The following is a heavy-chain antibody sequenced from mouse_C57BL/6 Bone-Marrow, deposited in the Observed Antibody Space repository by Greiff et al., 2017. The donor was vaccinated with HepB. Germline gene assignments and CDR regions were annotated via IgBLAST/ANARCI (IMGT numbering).Heavy chain of an antibody. V-gene: IGHV1-81*01. CDR2: IYPRSGNT. D-gene: IGHD2-3*01. J-gene: IGHJ2*01. CDR3: ARRWLLLHFDY. Sequence: VQLQESGAELARPGASVKLSCKASGYTFTSYGISWVKQRTGQGLEWIGEIYPRSGNTYYNEKFKGKATLTADKSSSTAYMELRSLTSEDSAVYFCARRWLLLHFDYWGQGTTLTVSS. CDR1: GYTFTSYG.